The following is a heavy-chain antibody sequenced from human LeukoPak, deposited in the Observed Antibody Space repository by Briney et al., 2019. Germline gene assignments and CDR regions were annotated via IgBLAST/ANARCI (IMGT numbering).Heavy chain of an antibody. V-gene: IGHV4-59*01. Sequence: SETLSLTCTVSGGSISSYCWSWIRQPPGKGLEWIGYIYYSGSTNYNPSLKSRVTISVDTSKNQFSLKLSSVTAADTAVYYCARDVLEWTSGYYYGMDVWGQGTTVTVSS. D-gene: IGHD3-3*01. J-gene: IGHJ6*02. CDR2: IYYSGST. CDR3: ARDVLEWTSGYYYGMDV. CDR1: GGSISSYC.